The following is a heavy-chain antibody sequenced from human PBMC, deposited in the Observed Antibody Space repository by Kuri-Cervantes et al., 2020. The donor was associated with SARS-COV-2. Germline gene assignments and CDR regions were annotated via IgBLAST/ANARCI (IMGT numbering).Heavy chain of an antibody. Sequence: SETLSLTCAVYGGSFSGYSWSWIRQPPGKGLEWFGEINHNGSTNYNPSLKSRFTISVDTSKNQFSLKLSSVTAADTAVYYFGRGRTAVVPADKAFDPWGQGTLVTVSS. V-gene: IGHV4-34*01. J-gene: IGHJ5*02. D-gene: IGHD2-2*01. CDR1: GGSFSGYS. CDR3: GRGRTAVVPADKAFDP. CDR2: INHNGST.